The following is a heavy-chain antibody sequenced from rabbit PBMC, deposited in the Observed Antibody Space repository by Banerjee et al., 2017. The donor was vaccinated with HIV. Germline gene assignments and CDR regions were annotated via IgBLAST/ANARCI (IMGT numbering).Heavy chain of an antibody. Sequence: EESGGRLVNPDESLTLTCKASGFTFSSYWMSWVRQAPGKGLEWIACIDAGTGTYYASWAKGRFTVSKISSTTVTLQMTSLTAADTATYFCARDDYGFNLWGQGTLVTVS. CDR1: GFTFSSYW. J-gene: IGHJ4*01. V-gene: IGHV1S45*01. CDR3: ARDDYGFNL. CDR2: IDAGTGT. D-gene: IGHD2-1*01.